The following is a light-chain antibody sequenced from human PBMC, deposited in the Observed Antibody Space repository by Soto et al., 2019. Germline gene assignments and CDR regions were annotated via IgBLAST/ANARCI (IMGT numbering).Light chain of an antibody. Sequence: QSALTQPASVSGSPGQSITISCTGTSSDVGSYNLVSWYQQHPGKAPKLMIYEVSKRPSGVSNRFSGSKSGNTASLTISGLQAEDEADDYCCSYAGSSTLVFGGGTKVTVL. CDR3: CSYAGSSTLV. V-gene: IGLV2-23*02. CDR2: EVS. J-gene: IGLJ2*01. CDR1: SSDVGSYNL.